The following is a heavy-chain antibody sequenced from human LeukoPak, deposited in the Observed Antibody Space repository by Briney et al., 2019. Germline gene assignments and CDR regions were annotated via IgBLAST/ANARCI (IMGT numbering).Heavy chain of an antibody. D-gene: IGHD2-21*02. CDR1: GGSFSGYY. J-gene: IGHJ6*03. V-gene: IGHV4-34*01. CDR2: INHSGST. CDR3: ARVTLAYCGGDCYWSYYYYYMDV. Sequence: SETLSLTCAVYGGSFSGYYWSWIRQPPGKGPEWIGEINHSGSTNYNPSLKSRVTISVDTSKNQFSLKLSSVTAADTAVYYCARVTLAYCGGDCYWSYYYYYMDVWGKGTTVTVS.